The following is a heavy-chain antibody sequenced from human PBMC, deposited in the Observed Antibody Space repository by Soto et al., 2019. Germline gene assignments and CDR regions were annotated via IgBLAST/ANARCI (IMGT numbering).Heavy chain of an antibody. Sequence: QLQLQESGPGLVKPSETLSLTCTVSGGSISSSSYYWGWIRQPPGKGLEWIGSIYYSGSTYYNPSLKSRVTISVDTSKNQFSLKLSSVTAADTAVYYCARSEVGATESAFDYWGQGTLVTVSS. D-gene: IGHD1-26*01. CDR1: GGSISSSSYY. CDR2: IYYSGST. V-gene: IGHV4-39*01. CDR3: ARSEVGATESAFDY. J-gene: IGHJ4*02.